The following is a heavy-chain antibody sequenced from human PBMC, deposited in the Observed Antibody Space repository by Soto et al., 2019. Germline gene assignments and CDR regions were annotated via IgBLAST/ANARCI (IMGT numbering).Heavy chain of an antibody. D-gene: IGHD6-6*01. V-gene: IGHV1-69*06. CDR2: IIPIFGTA. J-gene: IGHJ2*01. Sequence: GASVKVSCKASGGTFSSSATSWLRQAPGQGLEWMGGIIPIFGTANYAQKFQGRVTITADKSTSTAYMELSSLRSEDTAVYYCAKSIASKTRPLGKYFDLWGRGTLVTVSS. CDR3: AKSIASKTRPLGKYFDL. CDR1: GGTFSSSA.